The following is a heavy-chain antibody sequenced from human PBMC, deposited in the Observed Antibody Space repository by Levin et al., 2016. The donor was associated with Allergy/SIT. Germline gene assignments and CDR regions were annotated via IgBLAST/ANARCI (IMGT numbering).Heavy chain of an antibody. V-gene: IGHV3-30*18. CDR3: AKDARDGYPSGYYYYGMDV. Sequence: VRQAPGKGLEWVAVISYDGSNKYYADSVKGRFTISRDNSKNTLYLQMNSLRAEDTAVYYCAKDARDGYPSGYYYYGMDVWGQGTTVTVSS. CDR2: ISYDGSNK. J-gene: IGHJ6*02. D-gene: IGHD5-24*01.